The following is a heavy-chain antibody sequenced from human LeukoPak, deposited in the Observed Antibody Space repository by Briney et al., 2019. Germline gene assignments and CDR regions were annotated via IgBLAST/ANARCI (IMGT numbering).Heavy chain of an antibody. CDR1: GFTVSSNY. CDR3: ARGQDYYDSSGYGFDY. V-gene: IGHV3-66*02. CDR2: IYSGGST. Sequence: GGSLRLSCAASGFTVSSNYMSWVRQAPGKGLEWVSVIYSGGSTYYADSVKGRFTISGDNSKNTLYLQMNSLRAEDTAVYYCARGQDYYDSSGYGFDYWGQGTLVTVSS. D-gene: IGHD3-22*01. J-gene: IGHJ4*02.